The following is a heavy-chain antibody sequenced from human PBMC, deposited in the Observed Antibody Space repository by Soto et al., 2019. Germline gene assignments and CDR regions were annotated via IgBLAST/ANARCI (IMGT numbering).Heavy chain of an antibody. D-gene: IGHD6-19*01. J-gene: IGHJ4*02. Sequence: EVQLVESGGGLVQPGGSLRLSCAASGSTFSSYWLHWVRQAPGKGLVWVSRINSDGSSTSYADSVKGRFTISRDNAKNTLSLQMNSLRAEDTAVSYCARGYSSGWYEVDYWGPGTLVTVSS. CDR1: GSTFSSYW. V-gene: IGHV3-74*01. CDR2: INSDGSST. CDR3: ARGYSSGWYEVDY.